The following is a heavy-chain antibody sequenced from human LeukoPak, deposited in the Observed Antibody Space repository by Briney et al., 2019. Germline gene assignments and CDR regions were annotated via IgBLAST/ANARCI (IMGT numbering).Heavy chain of an antibody. CDR1: GGSISSYY. J-gene: IGHJ4*02. CDR3: ARAMKGQYYYDSSGYYQYYFDY. Sequence: SETLSLTCTVSGGSISSYYWSWIRQPPGKGLEWIGYIYYSGSTNYNPSLKSRVTISVDTSKNQFSLKLSSVTAADMAVYYCARAMKGQYYYDSSGYYQYYFDYWGQGTLVTVSS. V-gene: IGHV4-59*01. D-gene: IGHD3-22*01. CDR2: IYYSGST.